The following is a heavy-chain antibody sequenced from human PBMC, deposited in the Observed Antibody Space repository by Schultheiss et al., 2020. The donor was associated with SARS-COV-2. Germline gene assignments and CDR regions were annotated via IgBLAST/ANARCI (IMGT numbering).Heavy chain of an antibody. V-gene: IGHV3-9*01. Sequence: GGSLRLSCAASGFTFDDYAMHWVRQAPGKGLEWVSGISWNSGSIGYADSVKGRFTISRDNSKNTLYLQMNSLRAEDTAVYYCARDPVPWGQGTLVTVSS. CDR2: ISWNSGSI. CDR1: GFTFDDYA. CDR3: ARDPVP. J-gene: IGHJ5*02.